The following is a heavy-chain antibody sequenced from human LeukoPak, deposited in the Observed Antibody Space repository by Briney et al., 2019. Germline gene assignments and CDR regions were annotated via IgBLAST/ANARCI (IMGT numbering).Heavy chain of an antibody. CDR2: ISYDGSNK. V-gene: IGHV3-30-3*01. CDR1: GFTFSSYA. Sequence: GGSLRLSCAASGFTFSSYAMHWVRQAPGKGLEWVAVISYDGSNKYYADSVKGRFTISRDNSKNTLYLQMSSLRAEDTAVYYCARAYGDYGEAFDYWGQGILVTVSS. CDR3: ARAYGDYGEAFDY. J-gene: IGHJ4*02. D-gene: IGHD4-17*01.